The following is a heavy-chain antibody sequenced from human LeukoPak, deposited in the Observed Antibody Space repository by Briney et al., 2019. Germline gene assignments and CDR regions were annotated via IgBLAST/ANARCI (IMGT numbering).Heavy chain of an antibody. V-gene: IGHV4-59*01. Sequence: SETLSLTCTVSGVSISSYYWSWIRQPPGKGLEWIGYIYYSGNTNYSPSLKSRVTISVDTSKNQFSLKLSSVTAADTAVYYCARGGSRDGYNRPLDYWGQGTLVTVSS. CDR3: ARGGSRDGYNRPLDY. CDR1: GVSISSYY. CDR2: IYYSGNT. J-gene: IGHJ4*02. D-gene: IGHD5-24*01.